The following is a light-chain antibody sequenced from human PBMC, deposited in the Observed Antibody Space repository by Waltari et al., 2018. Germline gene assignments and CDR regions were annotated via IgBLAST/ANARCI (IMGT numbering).Light chain of an antibody. CDR2: GAS. V-gene: IGKV3-20*01. J-gene: IGKJ1*01. CDR1: QGVGRT. CDR3: QHYVRLPVT. Sequence: IVLTQSPGTLSLSPGERATLACRASQGVGRTLAWYQKRPGQAPRLLISGASTRATAIPNRFSGSGSGTDFSLPISRLEPEDFAVYYCQHYVRLPVTFGQGTTVEIK.